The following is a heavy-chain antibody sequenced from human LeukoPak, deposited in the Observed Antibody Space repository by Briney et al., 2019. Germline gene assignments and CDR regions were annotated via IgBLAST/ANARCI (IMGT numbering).Heavy chain of an antibody. CDR1: GGTFSSCA. V-gene: IGHV1-69*06. Sequence: VASVKVSCKASGGTFSSCAISWVRQAPGQGLEWMGGIIPIFGTANYAQKFQGRVTITADKSTSTAYMELSSLRSEDTAVYYCARDRGGRSPANWFDPWGQGTLVTVSS. J-gene: IGHJ5*02. CDR2: IIPIFGTA. D-gene: IGHD4-23*01. CDR3: ARDRGGRSPANWFDP.